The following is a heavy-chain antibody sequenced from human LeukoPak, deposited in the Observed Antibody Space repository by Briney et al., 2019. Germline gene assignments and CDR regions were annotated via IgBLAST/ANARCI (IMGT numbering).Heavy chain of an antibody. CDR3: AKDGGSSPYYFDY. CDR2: ISGSGGST. CDR1: GFTFSSYA. D-gene: IGHD1-26*01. V-gene: IGHV3-23*01. J-gene: IGHJ4*02. Sequence: SXXXSXAASGFTFSSYAMSWVRQAPGKGLEWVSAISGSGGSTYYADSVKGRFTISRDNSKNTLYLQMNSLRAEDTAVYYCAKDGGSSPYYFDYWGQGTLVTVSS.